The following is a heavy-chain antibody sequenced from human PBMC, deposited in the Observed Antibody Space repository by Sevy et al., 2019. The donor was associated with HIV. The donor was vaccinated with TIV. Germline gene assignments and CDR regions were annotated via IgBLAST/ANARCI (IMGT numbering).Heavy chain of an antibody. J-gene: IGHJ4*02. CDR2: IKQDESEK. Sequence: GGSLRLSCAASGFTFTDYWMSWVRQTPGKGLEWVATIKQDESEKYYVGSVKGRFAISRDNGKNSVFLQMNGLRVEDTALYYCAREGGGFNWRPYYFDSWGQGTLVTVSS. D-gene: IGHD3-3*01. CDR3: AREGGGFNWRPYYFDS. CDR1: GFTFTDYW. V-gene: IGHV3-7*01.